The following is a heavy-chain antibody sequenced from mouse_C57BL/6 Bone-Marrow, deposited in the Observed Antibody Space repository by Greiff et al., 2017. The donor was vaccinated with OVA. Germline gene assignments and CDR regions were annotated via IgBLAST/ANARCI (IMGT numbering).Heavy chain of an antibody. CDR1: GFTFSDYG. J-gene: IGHJ1*03. D-gene: IGHD2-1*01. CDR2: ISSGSSST. Sequence: EVQVVESGGGLVKPGGSLKLSCAASGFTFSDYGMHWVRQAPEKGLEWVAYISSGSSSTYYADTVKGRFTLSRDKAKNTMFLQMTSLRSEDTTMDYCARHSRLLCGYYDVWGTGTTVTVSS. CDR3: ARHSRLLCGYYDV. V-gene: IGHV5-17*01.